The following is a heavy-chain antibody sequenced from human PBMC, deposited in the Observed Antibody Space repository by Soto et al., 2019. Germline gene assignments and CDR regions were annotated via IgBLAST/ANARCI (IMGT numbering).Heavy chain of an antibody. D-gene: IGHD5-18*01. CDR3: ARDRLGYSYGYDY. CDR2: ISSSSSYT. J-gene: IGHJ4*02. Sequence: QVQLVESGGGLVKTGGSLRLSCAASGFTFSDYYMSWIRQAPGKGLEWVSYISSSSSYTNYADSVKGRFTISRDNAKNSLYLQMNSLRAEDTAVYYCARDRLGYSYGYDYWGQGTLVTVSS. CDR1: GFTFSDYY. V-gene: IGHV3-11*05.